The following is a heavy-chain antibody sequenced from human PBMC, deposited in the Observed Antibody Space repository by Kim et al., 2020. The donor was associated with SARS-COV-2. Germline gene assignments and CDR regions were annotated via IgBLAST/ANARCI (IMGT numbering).Heavy chain of an antibody. V-gene: IGHV1-46*01. D-gene: IGHD3-22*01. J-gene: IGHJ4*02. Sequence: SYEPKFHGRVTMTRDTSTSTVYMELSSLRSEDTAVYYCARDADSSGYVDYWGQGTLVTVSS. CDR3: ARDADSSGYVDY.